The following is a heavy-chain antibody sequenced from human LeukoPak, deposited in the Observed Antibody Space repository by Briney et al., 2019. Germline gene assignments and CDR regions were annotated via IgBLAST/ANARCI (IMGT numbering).Heavy chain of an antibody. CDR3: AHSAGFRVVQRPNWFDP. V-gene: IGHV2-5*02. D-gene: IGHD1-1*01. Sequence: SGPTLVNPTQTLTLTCTFSGFSLSTSGVGVGWIRQPPGKALEWLALIYWDDDKRYSPSLKSRLTITKDTSKNQVVLTMTNMDPVDTATYYCAHSAGFRVVQRPNWFDPWGQGTLATVSS. CDR1: GFSLSTSGVG. J-gene: IGHJ5*02. CDR2: IYWDDDK.